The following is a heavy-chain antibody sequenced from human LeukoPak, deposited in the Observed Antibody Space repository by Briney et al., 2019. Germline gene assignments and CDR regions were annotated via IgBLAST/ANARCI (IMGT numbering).Heavy chain of an antibody. Sequence: GSLRLSCVASGFSFSNYWMYWGRQAPGKGLVWVSRINSDGSYTDYADSAKGRFTISRDNAKDTLYLQMNSLRADDTAVYYCARADNWQSGGAWGQGTLVTVSS. CDR2: INSDGSYT. V-gene: IGHV3-74*01. J-gene: IGHJ5*02. CDR3: ARADNWQSGGA. CDR1: GFSFSNYW. D-gene: IGHD1-1*01.